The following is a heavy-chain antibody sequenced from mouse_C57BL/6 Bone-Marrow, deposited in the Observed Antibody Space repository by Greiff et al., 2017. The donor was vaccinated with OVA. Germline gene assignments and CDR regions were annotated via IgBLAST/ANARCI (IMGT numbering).Heavy chain of an antibody. CDR2: IHPNSGST. Sequence: QVQLKQPGAELVKPGASVKLSCKASGYTFTSYWMHWVKQRPGQGLEWIGMIHPNSGSTNYNEKFKSKATLTVDKSSSTAYMQLSSLTSEDSAVYYCARSDLFPPAWFAYWGQGTLVTVSA. CDR1: GYTFTSYW. J-gene: IGHJ3*01. V-gene: IGHV1-64*01. CDR3: ARSDLFPPAWFAY. D-gene: IGHD2-3*01.